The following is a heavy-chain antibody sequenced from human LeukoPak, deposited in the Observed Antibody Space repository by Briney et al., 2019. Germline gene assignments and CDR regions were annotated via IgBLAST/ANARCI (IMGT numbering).Heavy chain of an antibody. CDR3: ARMTHSGSYYFDY. J-gene: IGHJ4*02. D-gene: IGHD1-26*01. Sequence: HAGGSLRLSCAASGFTFSSYEMNWVRQAPGKGLEWVSYISSSGSTIYYADSVKGRFTISRDNAKNSLYLQMNSLRDEDTAVYYCARMTHSGSYYFDYWGQGTLVTVSS. CDR1: GFTFSSYE. CDR2: ISSSGSTI. V-gene: IGHV3-48*03.